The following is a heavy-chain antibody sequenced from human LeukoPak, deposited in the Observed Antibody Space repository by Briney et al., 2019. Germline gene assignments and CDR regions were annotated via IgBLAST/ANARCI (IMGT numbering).Heavy chain of an antibody. CDR1: GFTFTDYW. CDR2: ISYDESST. J-gene: IGHJ4*02. CDR3: ARGIYGDAVSFDH. D-gene: IGHD4-17*01. Sequence: PGGSLRLSCAASGFTFTDYWMHWVRQVPGKGVVWVSRISYDESSTNYRDSVKGRFTISRDNARKTLYLQMNSLRAEDTAVYYCARGIYGDAVSFDHWGQGTLVTVSS. V-gene: IGHV3-74*01.